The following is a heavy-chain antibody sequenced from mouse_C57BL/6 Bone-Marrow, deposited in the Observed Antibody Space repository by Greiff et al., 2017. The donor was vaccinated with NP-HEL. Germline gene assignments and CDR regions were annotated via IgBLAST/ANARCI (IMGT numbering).Heavy chain of an antibody. V-gene: IGHV14-4*01. CDR3: TTLPFAY. J-gene: IGHJ3*01. CDR1: GFNIKDDY. CDR2: IDPENGDT. Sequence: EVQVVESGAELVRPGASVKLSCTASGFNIKDDYMHWVKQRPEQGLEWIGWIDPENGDTEYALKFQGKATITADTSSNTAYLQLSSLTSEDTAVYYCTTLPFAYWGQGTLVTVSA.